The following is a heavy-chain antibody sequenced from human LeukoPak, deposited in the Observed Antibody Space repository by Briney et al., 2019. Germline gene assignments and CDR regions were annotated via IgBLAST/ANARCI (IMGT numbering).Heavy chain of an antibody. V-gene: IGHV6-1*01. CDR1: GDSVSSNNVA. CDR3: ARRVVRGTDYMDV. CDR2: TYYRSKWYN. Sequence: SQTLSLTCAISGDSVSSNNVAWNWIRQSPSRGLEWLGRTYYRSKWYNDYAVSVKSRITINADTSKNQFSLQLNSVTPEDTAVYYCARRVVRGTDYMDVWGKGTTVTVSS. J-gene: IGHJ6*03. D-gene: IGHD3-3*01.